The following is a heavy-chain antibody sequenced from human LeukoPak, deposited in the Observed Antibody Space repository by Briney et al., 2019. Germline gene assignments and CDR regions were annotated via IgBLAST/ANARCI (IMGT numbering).Heavy chain of an antibody. J-gene: IGHJ5*02. D-gene: IGHD3-10*01. Sequence: ASVKVSCKVSGYTHTELCIHWVRRAPGKGLEWMGGFDPEDGETIYAQRFQGRVTMTKDTSTDTAFMELSSLRSEDTAVYYCATLGSDGSGSYYNENWFDPWGQGTLVTVSS. CDR1: GYTHTELC. CDR2: FDPEDGET. V-gene: IGHV1-24*01. CDR3: ATLGSDGSGSYYNENWFDP.